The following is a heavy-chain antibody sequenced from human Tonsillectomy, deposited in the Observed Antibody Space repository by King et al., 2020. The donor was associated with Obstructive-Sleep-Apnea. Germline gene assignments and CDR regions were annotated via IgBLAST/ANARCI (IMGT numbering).Heavy chain of an antibody. CDR2: ISSGSTTV. CDR1: GFTFGTYS. J-gene: IGHJ4*02. Sequence: VQLVESGGGLVQPGGSLRLSCTASGFTFGTYSMDWVRQAPGKGLEWVSYISSGSTTVYYADSVKGRFTISRDNAKSSLFLQINSLRVEDTALYYCARTKRGYLGQGTLVTVSS. V-gene: IGHV3-48*04. CDR3: ARTKRGY.